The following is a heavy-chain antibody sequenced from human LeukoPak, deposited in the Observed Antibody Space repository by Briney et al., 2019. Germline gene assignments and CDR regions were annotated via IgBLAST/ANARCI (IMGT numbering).Heavy chain of an antibody. Sequence: SVKVSCQASVYTFPSYYIHWVRQAPAAGVAWVGVINPSGGSTRYAQKFQGRVTINRDRSRRTDYLERSDQRSEEPDGYLCARYCTIARGAVHYWGQGTLVTLSS. V-gene: IGHV1-46*01. D-gene: IGHD3-3*01. CDR1: VYTFPSYY. J-gene: IGHJ4*02. CDR2: INPSGGST. CDR3: ARYCTIARGAVHY.